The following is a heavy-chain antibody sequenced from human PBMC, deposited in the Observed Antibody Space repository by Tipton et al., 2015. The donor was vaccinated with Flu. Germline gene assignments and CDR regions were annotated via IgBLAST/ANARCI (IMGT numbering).Heavy chain of an antibody. V-gene: IGHV4-31*03. D-gene: IGHD4-23*01. CDR2: IYHSGST. CDR1: GDSLSSGDYH. J-gene: IGHJ4*02. Sequence: TLSLTCTVSGDSLSSGDYHWSWIRQHPGKGLEWIGYIYHSGSTYYIPSLKSRLTISVDTSKNQFSLKLSSVTAADTAVYYCARAAYGGNWAYFDTWGQGTLVTVSS. CDR3: ARAAYGGNWAYFDT.